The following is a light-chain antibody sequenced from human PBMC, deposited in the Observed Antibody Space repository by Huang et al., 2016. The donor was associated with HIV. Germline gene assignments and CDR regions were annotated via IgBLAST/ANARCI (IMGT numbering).Light chain of an antibody. CDR3: QQYYSSPQT. Sequence: DIIMTQSPDSLAVSLGERATLNCRSSQSVYSSSTSKAYMDWFQQKPGQPPRLRLFWASTREAGVPDRFSGSGSGTHFTLTIANLEAEDAAIYYCQQYYSSPQTFGQGTRVEVK. CDR1: QSVYSSSTSKAY. J-gene: IGKJ1*01. V-gene: IGKV4-1*01. CDR2: WAS.